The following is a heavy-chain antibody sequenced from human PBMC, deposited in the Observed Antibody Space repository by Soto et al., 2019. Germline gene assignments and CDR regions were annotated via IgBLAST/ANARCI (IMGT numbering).Heavy chain of an antibody. J-gene: IGHJ4*02. CDR3: ARGRSDFDFWSSYSDY. CDR1: VFTFSIYT. V-gene: IGHV3-48*02. CDR2: ISSGSSTL. D-gene: IGHD3-3*01. Sequence: PGGSLLLSCVASVFTFSIYTMYWVGQAPGLGLECVSFISSGSSTLYYADSVKGRFTISRDNAKNSLYLQMNGLRDEDTAVYYCARGRSDFDFWSSYSDYWGQGTMVTVSS.